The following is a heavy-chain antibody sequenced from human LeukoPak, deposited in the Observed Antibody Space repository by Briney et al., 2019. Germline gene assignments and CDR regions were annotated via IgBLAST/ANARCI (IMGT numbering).Heavy chain of an antibody. Sequence: GGSLRLSCAASGFTFSRNAMAWVRQAPGKGLEWVSAISGSGGSTYYADSVKGRFTISRDNSKSTLYLQMNSLRAEDTAVYYCAKGDYGDFLDYFDYWGQGTLVTVSS. V-gene: IGHV3-23*01. CDR1: GFTFSRNA. J-gene: IGHJ4*02. CDR3: AKGDYGDFLDYFDY. CDR2: ISGSGGST. D-gene: IGHD4-17*01.